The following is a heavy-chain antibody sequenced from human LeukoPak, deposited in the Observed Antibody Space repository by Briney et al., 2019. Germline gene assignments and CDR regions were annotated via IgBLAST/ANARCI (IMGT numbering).Heavy chain of an antibody. CDR2: INTNTGNP. CDR1: GYTFTNYA. CDR3: ARDRLGFGELDGFGY. Sequence: ASVKVSCKASGYTFTNYAMNWVRQAPGQGLEWMGWINTNTGNPTYAQGFTGRFVFSLDTSVSTAYLQISSLKAEDTAVFYCARDRLGFGELDGFGYWGQGTLVIVSS. D-gene: IGHD3-10*01. V-gene: IGHV7-4-1*02. J-gene: IGHJ4*02.